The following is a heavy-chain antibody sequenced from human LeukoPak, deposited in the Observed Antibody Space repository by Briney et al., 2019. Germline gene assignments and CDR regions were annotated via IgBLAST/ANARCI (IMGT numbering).Heavy chain of an antibody. CDR3: ARDMVESDWYGFGS. D-gene: IGHD6-19*01. J-gene: IGHJ4*02. CDR2: IKQDGSEK. Sequence: PGGSLRLSCAASGFTFSSYWMSWVRQAPGKGLEWVANIKQDGSEKYYVDSVKGRFTISRDNAKNSLYLQMNSLRAEDTAVYYCARDMVESDWYGFGSWGQGTLVTVSS. V-gene: IGHV3-7*01. CDR1: GFTFSSYW.